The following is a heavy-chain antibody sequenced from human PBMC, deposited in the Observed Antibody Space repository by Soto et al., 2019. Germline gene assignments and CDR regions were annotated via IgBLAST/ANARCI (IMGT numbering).Heavy chain of an antibody. V-gene: IGHV3-64D*08. Sequence: GGSLRLSCSASGFTFSSYAMHWVRQAPGKGLENVSAISSNGGITYYADSVKGRFTISRDISKNTLYLQMSSLRAEDTAVYYCVKDHAGYSYGYPFDYWGQGTLVTVSS. J-gene: IGHJ4*02. CDR3: VKDHAGYSYGYPFDY. D-gene: IGHD5-18*01. CDR1: GFTFSSYA. CDR2: ISSNGGIT.